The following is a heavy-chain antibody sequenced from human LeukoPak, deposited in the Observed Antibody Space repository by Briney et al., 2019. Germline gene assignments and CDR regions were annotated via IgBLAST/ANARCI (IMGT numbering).Heavy chain of an antibody. CDR1: GFTFSSYW. CDR3: AREGGGYALDY. Sequence: PGGSLRLSCAASGFTFSSYWMSWVRQAPGKGLEWVANIKQDGSEKSYVDSVKGRFTISRDNAKNSLYLQMNSLRAEDTAVYYYAREGGGYALDYWGQGTLVTVSS. V-gene: IGHV3-7*01. D-gene: IGHD3-22*01. CDR2: IKQDGSEK. J-gene: IGHJ4*02.